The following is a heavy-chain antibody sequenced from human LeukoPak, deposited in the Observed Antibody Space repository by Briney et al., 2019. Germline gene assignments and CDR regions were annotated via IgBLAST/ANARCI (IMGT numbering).Heavy chain of an antibody. CDR1: GYTFTSYY. CDR2: INPSGGST. J-gene: IGHJ5*02. CDR3: ARRYCSSIRCSYRTGWFDP. V-gene: IGHV1-46*01. D-gene: IGHD2-2*01. Sequence: ASVTLSFTTSGYTFTSYYMHWVRQAPGQGLEWMGIINPSGGSTSYAQKFQGRVTMTRDMSTSTVYMELSSLRSEDTAMYYCARRYCSSIRCSYRTGWFDPWGQGTLVTVSS.